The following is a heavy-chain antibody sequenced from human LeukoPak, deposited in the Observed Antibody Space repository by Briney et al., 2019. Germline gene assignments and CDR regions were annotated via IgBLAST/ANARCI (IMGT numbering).Heavy chain of an antibody. D-gene: IGHD3-22*01. CDR2: TYYRSKWYN. CDR1: GDSVSSNSAA. CDR3: ARDGYYGSSGYYRVNAFDI. Sequence: SQTLSLTCAISGDSVSSNSAAWNWIRQSPSRGLEWLGRTYYRSKWYNDYAVSVKSRITINPDTSKNQFSLQLNSVTPEDTAVYYCARDGYYGSSGYYRVNAFDIWGQGTMVTVSS. V-gene: IGHV6-1*01. J-gene: IGHJ3*02.